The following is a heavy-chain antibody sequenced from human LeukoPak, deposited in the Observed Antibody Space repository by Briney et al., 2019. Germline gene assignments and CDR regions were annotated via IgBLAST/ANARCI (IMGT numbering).Heavy chain of an antibody. Sequence: SGTLSLTCAVSGGSISSGGYSWSWIRQPPGKGLEWIGYIYHSGSTYYNPSLKSRVTISVDRSKNQFSLKLSSVTAADTAVYYCARGAADYAKTYYFDYWGQGTLVSVSS. CDR1: GGSISSGGYS. J-gene: IGHJ4*02. V-gene: IGHV4-30-2*01. D-gene: IGHD4-17*01. CDR2: IYHSGST. CDR3: ARGAADYAKTYYFDY.